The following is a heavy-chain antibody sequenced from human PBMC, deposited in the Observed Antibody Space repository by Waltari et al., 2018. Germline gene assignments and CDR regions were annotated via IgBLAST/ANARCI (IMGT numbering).Heavy chain of an antibody. CDR1: RFTFSSYA. CDR3: ARLPGTSHYGMDV. V-gene: IGHV3-23*01. CDR2: ISGSGGST. J-gene: IGHJ6*02. Sequence: EVQLLESGGGLVQPGGSLRLSCAASRFTFSSYAMSWVRQAPGKGLGWIVVISGSGGSTYYADSVRGRFTISRDKSKNTLYLQMNTRSADDTAVYYCARLPGTSHYGMDVWGQGTTVTVSS. D-gene: IGHD3-10*01.